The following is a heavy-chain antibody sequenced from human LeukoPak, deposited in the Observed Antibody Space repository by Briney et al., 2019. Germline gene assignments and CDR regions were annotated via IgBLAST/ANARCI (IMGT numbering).Heavy chain of an antibody. CDR2: ISAYNGNT. D-gene: IGHD3-10*01. Sequence: ASVKVSCKASGYTFTSYGISWVRQAPGQGLEWMGWISAYNGNTNYAQKLQGRVTMTTDTSTSTAYMELRSLRSDDTAVYYCARERGDYYGSGPGLNFDYWGQGTLVTVSS. V-gene: IGHV1-18*01. CDR1: GYTFTSYG. J-gene: IGHJ4*02. CDR3: ARERGDYYGSGPGLNFDY.